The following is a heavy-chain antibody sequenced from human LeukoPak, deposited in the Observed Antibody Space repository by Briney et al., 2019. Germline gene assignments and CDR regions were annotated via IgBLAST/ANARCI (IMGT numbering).Heavy chain of an antibody. CDR3: ARGMGGLLTGAGWFDP. J-gene: IGHJ5*02. CDR1: GGSFSGYY. D-gene: IGHD3-9*01. CDR2: INHSGST. Sequence: SETLSLTCAVYGGSFSGYYWSCIRQPPGKGLEWIGEINHSGSTNYNPSLKSRVTISVGTSKSQFSLKLSSVTAADTAVYYCARGMGGLLTGAGWFDPWGQGTLVTVSS. V-gene: IGHV4-34*01.